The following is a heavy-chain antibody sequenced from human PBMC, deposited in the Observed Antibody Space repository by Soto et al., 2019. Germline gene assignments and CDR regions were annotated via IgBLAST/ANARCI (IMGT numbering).Heavy chain of an antibody. CDR1: GGTISSYY. V-gene: IGHV4-59*01. J-gene: IGHJ4*02. D-gene: IGHD1-26*01. CDR3: ASSPGARFFDY. Sequence: SETLSLTCTVSGGTISSYYWSWIRQPPGKGLEWIGYIYYSGSTNYNPSLKSRVTISVDTSKNQFSLKLSSVTAADTAVYYCASSPGARFFDYWGQGTLVTVSS. CDR2: IYYSGST.